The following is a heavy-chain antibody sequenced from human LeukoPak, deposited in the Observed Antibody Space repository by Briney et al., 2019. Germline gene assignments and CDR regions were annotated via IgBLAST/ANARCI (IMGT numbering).Heavy chain of an antibody. J-gene: IGHJ4*02. Sequence: GRFTISRDNAKNAVYLQMNNLRGEDTAVYYCATGASLFQYWGQGTLVTVSS. CDR3: ATGASLFQY. D-gene: IGHD4-17*01. V-gene: IGHV3-11*06.